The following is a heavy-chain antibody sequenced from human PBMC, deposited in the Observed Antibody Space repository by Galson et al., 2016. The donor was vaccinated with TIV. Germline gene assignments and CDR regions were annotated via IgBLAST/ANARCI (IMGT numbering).Heavy chain of an antibody. Sequence: SVKVSCKASGYTFTCYDINWVRQATGQGLEWMGWMNPNSGDTDYAQKFRGRVTMTRNTSVRTAYMELSSLRSEYTAVYYFARSGDYGDYWGQGTLVTVSS. V-gene: IGHV1-8*02. D-gene: IGHD4-17*01. J-gene: IGHJ4*02. CDR2: MNPNSGDT. CDR3: ARSGDYGDY. CDR1: GYTFTCYD.